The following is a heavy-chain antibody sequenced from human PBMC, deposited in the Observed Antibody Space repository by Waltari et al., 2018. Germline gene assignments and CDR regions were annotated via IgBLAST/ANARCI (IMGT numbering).Heavy chain of an antibody. CDR1: GGTFSSYA. J-gene: IGHJ4*02. CDR3: ARDDPSDY. CDR2: INTIFGTA. Sequence: QVQLVQSVAEVKKPGSSVKVSCNASGGTFSSYAISWVRQAPGQGLEWMGRINTIFGTANYGQKYKGRGTITAEKSTSTAYMELSSLRSEDTAVYYCARDDPSDYWGQGTLVTVSS. V-gene: IGHV1-69*08.